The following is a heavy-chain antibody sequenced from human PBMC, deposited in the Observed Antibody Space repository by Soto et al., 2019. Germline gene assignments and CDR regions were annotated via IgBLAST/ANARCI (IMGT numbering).Heavy chain of an antibody. J-gene: IGHJ4*02. CDR1: GFTSSGSA. Sequence: RGALRISCESSGFTSSGSAMHWVGQASGKGLEGVCRIRSKANRYATAYAASVKSRFSISRDESKNTAYLQMNSLKTEDTALYYCTSHSPHDMIRKWGQGTQVTVSS. D-gene: IGHD3-22*01. CDR3: TSHSPHDMIRK. CDR2: IRSKANRYAT. V-gene: IGHV3-73*01.